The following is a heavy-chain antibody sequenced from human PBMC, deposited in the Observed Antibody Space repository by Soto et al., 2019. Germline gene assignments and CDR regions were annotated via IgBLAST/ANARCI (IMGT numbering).Heavy chain of an antibody. CDR2: IWYDGSHR. CDR3: ARDSGSDYPDK. D-gene: IGHD3-10*01. J-gene: IGHJ4*02. CDR1: GFTFSSYG. V-gene: IGHV3-33*01. Sequence: QVQLVESGGGVVQPGRSLRLSCVASGFTFSSYGMHWVRQAPGKGLEWVAVIWYDGSHRFYGDSVKGRSTISRDNYKNTLYFQMDSLRAEDTAVYYCARDSGSDYPDKWGQGTLVTVSS.